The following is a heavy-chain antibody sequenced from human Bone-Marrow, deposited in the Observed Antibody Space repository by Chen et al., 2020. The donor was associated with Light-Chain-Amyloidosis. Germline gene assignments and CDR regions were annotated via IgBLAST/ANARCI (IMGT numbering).Heavy chain of an antibody. J-gene: IGHJ4*02. CDR2: IYYSGST. D-gene: IGHD3-22*01. CDR1: GGSISSRSYY. Sequence: QLQLQESGPGLVKPSETLSLTCTVSGGSISSRSYYWGWIRQPPGKGLEWIGSIYYSGSTYYNPSLKSRVTISVDTSKNQFSLKLSSVTAADTAVYYCARRSYYDSSGYYRGGFDYWGQGTLVTVSS. CDR3: ARRSYYDSSGYYRGGFDY. V-gene: IGHV4-39*01.